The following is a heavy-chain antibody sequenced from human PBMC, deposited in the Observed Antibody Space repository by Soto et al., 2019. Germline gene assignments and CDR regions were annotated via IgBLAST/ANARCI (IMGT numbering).Heavy chain of an antibody. V-gene: IGHV3-33*01. CDR1: GFTFSTHG. Sequence: PGGSLRLSCAPSGFTFSTHGMHWVRQAPGKGLEWVAVIWYDGSHQYYADSVKGRFTIARDNSKNMLYLQMNSLRVEDTAVYYCARDLGTFNYGSSYFDYWGQGTLVTVS. CDR3: ARDLGTFNYGSSYFDY. CDR2: IWYDGSHQ. D-gene: IGHD3-10*01. J-gene: IGHJ4*02.